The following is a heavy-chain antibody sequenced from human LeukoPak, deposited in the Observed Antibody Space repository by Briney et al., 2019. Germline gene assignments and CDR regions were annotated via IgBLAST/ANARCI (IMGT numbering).Heavy chain of an antibody. CDR3: AKGSSSSRPYYFDY. V-gene: IGHV3-23*01. Sequence: GGALRISCAAPGFRFRYYGISLVRQAPGKGPEWVSAITHSSSDTFHADSVQGRFTISRDNSKTTLYLQMDSLRAEDTATYYCAKGSSSSRPYYFDYWGQGTLVTVSS. J-gene: IGHJ4*02. CDR1: GFRFRYYG. D-gene: IGHD6-6*01. CDR2: ITHSSSDT.